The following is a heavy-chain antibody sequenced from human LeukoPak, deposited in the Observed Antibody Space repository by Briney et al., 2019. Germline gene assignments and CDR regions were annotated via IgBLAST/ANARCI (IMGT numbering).Heavy chain of an antibody. Sequence: GGSLRLSCAASGFTFSSYSMNWVRQAPGKGLEWVSSISSSSSYIYYADSVKGRFTISRDNAKNSLYLQMNSLRAEDTAVYYCARHTDWYSSSWYAIDYWGQETLVTVSS. D-gene: IGHD6-13*01. V-gene: IGHV3-21*01. CDR1: GFTFSSYS. CDR2: ISSSSSYI. CDR3: ARHTDWYSSSWYAIDY. J-gene: IGHJ4*02.